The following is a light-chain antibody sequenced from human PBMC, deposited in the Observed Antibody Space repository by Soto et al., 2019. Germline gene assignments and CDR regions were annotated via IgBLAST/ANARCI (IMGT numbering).Light chain of an antibody. CDR2: EGT. CDR3: CSYPGSRTYV. Sequence: QSALTQPASVSGSPGQSITISCTGTSSDVGSYNLVSWYQQHPGKAPKLMIYEGTKRPSGVSNRFSGSKSGNTASLTISGLQAEDEADYYCCSYPGSRTYVFGPGTKLTVL. J-gene: IGLJ1*01. CDR1: SSDVGSYNL. V-gene: IGLV2-23*01.